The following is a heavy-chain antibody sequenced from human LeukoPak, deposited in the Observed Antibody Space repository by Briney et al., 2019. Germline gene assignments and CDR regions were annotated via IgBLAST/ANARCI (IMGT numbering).Heavy chain of an antibody. CDR3: ARPPYGGYYYYMDV. D-gene: IGHD3-10*01. V-gene: IGHV3-20*01. J-gene: IGHJ6*03. CDR1: GSTFSSYS. CDR2: INWNGGST. Sequence: SGGSLRLSCAASGSTFSSYSMNWVRQAPGKGLEWVSGINWNGGSTGYADSVKGRFTVSRDNAKNSLYLQMNSLRAEDTALYHCARPPYGGYYYYMDVWGKGTTVTVSS.